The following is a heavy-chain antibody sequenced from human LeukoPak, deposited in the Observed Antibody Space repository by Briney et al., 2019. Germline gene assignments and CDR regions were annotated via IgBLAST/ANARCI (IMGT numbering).Heavy chain of an antibody. Sequence: KPSETLSLTCTVSGGSISTYYWSWIRQPAGKGLEWIGRIYTSGSTNYNPSLKSRVTMSVDTSKNQFSLKLSSVTAADTAIYFCARDRNYDHAFDIWGQGTMVTVSS. CDR1: GGSISTYY. J-gene: IGHJ3*02. V-gene: IGHV4-4*07. CDR3: ARDRNYDHAFDI. D-gene: IGHD3-22*01. CDR2: IYTSGST.